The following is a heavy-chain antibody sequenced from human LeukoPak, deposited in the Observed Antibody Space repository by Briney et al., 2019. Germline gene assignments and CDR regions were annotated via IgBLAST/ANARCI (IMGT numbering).Heavy chain of an antibody. CDR1: GGSISSYY. Sequence: PSETLSLTCTVSGGSISSYYWSWIRQPPGKGLEWIGYIHYSGTTNYNPSLKSRVTISVDTSKNQFSLTLSSVTAADTAVYYCARGRQNIVATRRGNWFDPWGQGTLVTVSS. V-gene: IGHV4-59*08. J-gene: IGHJ5*02. CDR2: IHYSGTT. D-gene: IGHD5-12*01. CDR3: ARGRQNIVATRRGNWFDP.